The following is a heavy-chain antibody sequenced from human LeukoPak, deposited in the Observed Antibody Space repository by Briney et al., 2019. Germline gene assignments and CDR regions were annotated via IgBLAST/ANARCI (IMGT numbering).Heavy chain of an antibody. D-gene: IGHD3-22*01. Sequence: SETLSLTCAVYGGSFSGYYWSWIRQPPGKGLEWIGEINHSGSTYYNPSLKSRVTISVDTSKNQFSLKLSSVTAADTAVYYCAREGDYYDSSGYYGKYYFDYWGQGTLVTVSS. J-gene: IGHJ4*02. CDR3: AREGDYYDSSGYYGKYYFDY. CDR1: GGSFSGYY. V-gene: IGHV4-34*09. CDR2: INHSGST.